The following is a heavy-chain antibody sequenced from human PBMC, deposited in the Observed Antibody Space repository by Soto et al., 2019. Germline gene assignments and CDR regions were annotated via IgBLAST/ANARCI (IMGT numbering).Heavy chain of an antibody. V-gene: IGHV4-59*01. J-gene: IGHJ4*02. CDR2: IYYSGST. D-gene: IGHD3-22*01. CDR1: GGSISGYY. Sequence: PSETLSLTCTVSGGSISGYYWSWIRQPPGKGLEWIGYIYYSGSTIYNPSFKSRVTISVDTSKNQFSLKLSSVTAADTAVYYCARARYDSSGYYYFDYWGQGTLVTVSS. CDR3: ARARYDSSGYYYFDY.